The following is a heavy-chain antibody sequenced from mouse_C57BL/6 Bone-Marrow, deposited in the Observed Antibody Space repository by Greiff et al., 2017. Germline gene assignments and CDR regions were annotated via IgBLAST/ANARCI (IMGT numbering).Heavy chain of an antibody. Sequence: QVQLQQPGAGLVMPGASVKLSCKASGYTFTGYWMHWVRQRPGQGLEWIGEIGPSDSYTNYNQKFKGKFTLTVDKSYSTAYMQLGSLTSEDSAVYYCARAKWGLSDFDDWGQGTTLTVSS. CDR3: ARAKWGLSDFDD. J-gene: IGHJ2*01. D-gene: IGHD3-1*01. CDR1: GYTFTGYW. V-gene: IGHV1-69*01. CDR2: IGPSDSYT.